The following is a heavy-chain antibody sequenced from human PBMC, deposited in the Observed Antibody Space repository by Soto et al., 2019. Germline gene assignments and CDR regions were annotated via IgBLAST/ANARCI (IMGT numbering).Heavy chain of an antibody. D-gene: IGHD2-15*01. CDR1: GGSISSGGYY. V-gene: IGHV4-31*03. CDR2: IYYSGST. CDR3: ARVRYCSGSSCYPRFDP. J-gene: IGHJ5*02. Sequence: QVQLQESGPGLVKPSQTLSLTCTVSGGSISSGGYYWSWIRQHPGKGLEWIGYIYYSGSTYYNPSLKRRVTISVDTSKNQFSLKLSSVTAADTAVYYCARVRYCSGSSCYPRFDPWGQGTLVTVSS.